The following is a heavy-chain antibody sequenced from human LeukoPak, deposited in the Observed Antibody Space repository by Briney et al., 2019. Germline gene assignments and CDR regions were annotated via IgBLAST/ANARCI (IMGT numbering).Heavy chain of an antibody. CDR2: IIPILGIA. CDR1: GGTFSSYA. Sequence: SVKVSCKASGGTFSSYAISWVRQAPGQGLEWMGRIIPILGIANYAQKFQGRVTITADKSTSTAYMELSSLRSEDTAVYYCARLRPGNYFDYWGQGTLVTVSS. CDR3: ARLRPGNYFDY. V-gene: IGHV1-69*04. J-gene: IGHJ4*02.